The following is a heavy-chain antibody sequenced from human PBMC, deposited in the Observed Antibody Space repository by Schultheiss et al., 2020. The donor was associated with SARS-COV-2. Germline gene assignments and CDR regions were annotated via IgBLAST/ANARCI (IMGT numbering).Heavy chain of an antibody. CDR2: IYPGDSQI. Sequence: GESLKISCKGSGYSFTSYWIGWVRQMPGKGLEWMGIIYPGDSQIRYSPSFEDQVIISADKSISTAYLQWSSLKASDTAMYYCAVGIQTTLDYWGQGTLVTVSS. D-gene: IGHD5-18*01. CDR3: AVGIQTTLDY. CDR1: GYSFTSYW. V-gene: IGHV5-51*01. J-gene: IGHJ4*02.